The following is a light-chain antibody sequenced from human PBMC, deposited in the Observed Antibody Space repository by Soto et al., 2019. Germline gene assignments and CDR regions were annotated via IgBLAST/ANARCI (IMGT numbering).Light chain of an antibody. V-gene: IGLV1-47*01. CDR3: AAWDDSLSGYV. J-gene: IGLJ1*01. Sequence: VLTQPPSASGTPGQRVTISCSGSSSNIGSNYVYWYQQLPGTAPKLLIYRNNQRPSGVPDRFSGSKSGTSASLAISGLRSEDEADYYCAAWDDSLSGYVFGTGTKVTAL. CDR2: RNN. CDR1: SSNIGSNY.